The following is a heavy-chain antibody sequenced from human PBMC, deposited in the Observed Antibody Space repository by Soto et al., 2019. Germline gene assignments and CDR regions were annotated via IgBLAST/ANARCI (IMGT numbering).Heavy chain of an antibody. CDR1: GYTFTSYG. CDR2: ISAYNGNT. D-gene: IGHD3-10*01. J-gene: IGHJ4*02. Sequence: QVQLVQSGAEVKKPGASVKVSCKASGYTFTSYGISWVRQAPGQGLEWMGWISAYNGNTNYAQKLQGRVTMTTDTSTSTAYRELRSLRADNTAVYYCARGPAYGSGSYMPPCDYWGQGTLVTVSS. CDR3: ARGPAYGSGSYMPPCDY. V-gene: IGHV1-18*01.